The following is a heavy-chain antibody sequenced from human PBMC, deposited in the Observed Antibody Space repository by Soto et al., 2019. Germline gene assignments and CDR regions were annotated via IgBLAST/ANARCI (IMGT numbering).Heavy chain of an antibody. CDR2: ISGYNGNT. D-gene: IGHD1-7*01. J-gene: IGHJ5*02. Sequence: QVQLEQSGAEVKKPGASVKVSCKASGYTFTSYGISWVRQAPGQGLEWMGRISGYNGNTNYAQKFQGRVTMTTDTSTSKTYMELRRLRSDDTAVYYCARDRGYNWNYGWFDPWGQGTLVTVSS. CDR3: ARDRGYNWNYGWFDP. CDR1: GYTFTSYG. V-gene: IGHV1-18*01.